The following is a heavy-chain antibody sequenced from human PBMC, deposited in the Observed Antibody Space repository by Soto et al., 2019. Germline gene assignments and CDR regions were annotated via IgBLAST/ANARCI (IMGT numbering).Heavy chain of an antibody. Sequence: GGSLRLSCAASGFTFSSYAMHWVRQAPGQGLEWVAVISYDGSNKYYADSVKCRFTISRDNSKNTPYLQMNSLRAEDTAVYYCAREVPGPSAIYFSWLSNYYYYGMDVWGQGTTVTVSS. CDR1: GFTFSSYA. D-gene: IGHD3-9*01. J-gene: IGHJ6*02. CDR2: ISYDGSNK. CDR3: AREVPGPSAIYFSWLSNYYYYGMDV. V-gene: IGHV3-30-3*01.